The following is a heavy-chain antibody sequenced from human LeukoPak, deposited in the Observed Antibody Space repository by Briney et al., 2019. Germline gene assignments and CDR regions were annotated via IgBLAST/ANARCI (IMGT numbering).Heavy chain of an antibody. CDR1: GFTFNDYA. CDR3: ARQAGYYYYGMDV. Sequence: GGSLRLSCAASGFTFNDYAINWVRQAPGKGLEWVSVISGGTGGSTYYADSVKGRFTISRDNSKNTLYLQMNSLRAEDTAVYYCARQAGYYYYGMDVWGKGTTVTVSS. J-gene: IGHJ6*04. CDR2: ISGGTGGST. V-gene: IGHV3-23*01.